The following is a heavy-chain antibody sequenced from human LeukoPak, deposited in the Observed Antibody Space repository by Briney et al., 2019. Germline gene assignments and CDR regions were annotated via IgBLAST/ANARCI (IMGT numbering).Heavy chain of an antibody. Sequence: PGGSLRLSCAASGFTVSSKYMSWVRQAPGKGLEWVGRIKTKSDGETTDYAAPVKGRFTISRDDSKNTLYLQMTSLKTEDTAIYYCTTFRIWGQGTMVTVSS. CDR1: GFTVSSKY. V-gene: IGHV3-15*01. CDR3: TTFRI. CDR2: IKTKSDGETT. J-gene: IGHJ3*02.